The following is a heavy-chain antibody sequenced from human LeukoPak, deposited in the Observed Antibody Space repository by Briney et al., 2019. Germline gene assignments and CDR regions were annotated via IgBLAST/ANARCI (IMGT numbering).Heavy chain of an antibody. J-gene: IGHJ4*02. D-gene: IGHD3-9*01. CDR3: ARLAEGDILTGYYTEYYFDY. V-gene: IGHV5-51*01. CDR2: IYPGDSDT. CDR1: GYSFTSYW. Sequence: GESLKISCKGSGYSFTSYWIGWVRQMPGKGLEWMGIIYPGDSDTRYSPSFQGQVTISADKSISTAYLQWSSLKASDTAMYYCARLAEGDILTGYYTEYYFDYWGQGTLVTVSS.